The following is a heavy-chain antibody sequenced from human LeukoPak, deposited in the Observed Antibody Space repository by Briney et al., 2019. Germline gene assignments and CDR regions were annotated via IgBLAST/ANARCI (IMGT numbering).Heavy chain of an antibody. Sequence: SVKVSCKASGGTFSSYAISWVRQAPGQGLEWLGRIIPILGIANYAQKLQGRVTITADKSTSTAYMELSSLRSEDTAVYYCARVGRLRYFDWQPPLDYGMDVWGQGTTVTVSS. CDR3: ARVGRLRYFDWQPPLDYGMDV. V-gene: IGHV1-69*04. D-gene: IGHD3-9*01. CDR2: IIPILGIA. J-gene: IGHJ6*02. CDR1: GGTFSSYA.